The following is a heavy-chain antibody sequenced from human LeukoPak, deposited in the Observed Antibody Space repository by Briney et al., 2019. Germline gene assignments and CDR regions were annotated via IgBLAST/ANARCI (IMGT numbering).Heavy chain of an antibody. D-gene: IGHD2-15*01. V-gene: IGHV4-34*01. CDR2: INHSGST. CDR3: ARGNFRYCSGGNCYSLMVYYYYYMDV. Sequence: SETLSLTCAVYGGSFSGYYWSWIRQPPGKGLEWIGEINHSGSTNYNPSLKSRVTISVDTSKNQFSLKLSSVTAADTAVYYCARGNFRYCSGGNCYSLMVYYYYYMDVWGKGTTVTVSS. CDR1: GGSFSGYY. J-gene: IGHJ6*03.